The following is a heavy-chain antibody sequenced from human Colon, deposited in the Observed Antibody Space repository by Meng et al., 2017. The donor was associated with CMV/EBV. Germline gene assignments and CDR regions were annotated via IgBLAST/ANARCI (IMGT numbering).Heavy chain of an antibody. Sequence: GSLSLSCDVSGDSVNTRDFYWTSVRQSPGTPLQTLQWIGYMYSSGTANYNPSLGRRVTISVDTSKKLCPLSLTSVTDVDTATYYCARVNAPIPGAVRDWGQGVMVTVSS. V-gene: IGHV4-61*03. CDR1: GDSVNTRDFY. CDR3: ARVNAPIPGAVRD. J-gene: IGHJ4*02. CDR2: MYSSGTA. D-gene: IGHD2-8*02.